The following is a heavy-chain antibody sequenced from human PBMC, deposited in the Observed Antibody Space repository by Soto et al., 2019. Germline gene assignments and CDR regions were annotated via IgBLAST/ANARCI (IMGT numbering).Heavy chain of an antibody. CDR2: IYYTGTT. CDR3: ARDQQMGRLDP. D-gene: IGHD6-13*01. J-gene: IGHJ5*02. V-gene: IGHV4-59*01. CDR1: GGSISSYY. Sequence: LCGGSISSYYWSWIRQSPGKGLEWIGYIYYTGTTNYNPSLKSRVTISLDTSRNQFSLRLTSATAADTAVYFCARDQQMGRLDPWGQGTLVTVSS.